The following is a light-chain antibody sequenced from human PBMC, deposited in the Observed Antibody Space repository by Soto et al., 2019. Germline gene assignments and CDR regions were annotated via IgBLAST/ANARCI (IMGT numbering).Light chain of an antibody. J-gene: IGKJ1*01. Sequence: EIVMTQSPATLSVSPGERATFSCRASQSVSSNLAWYQQKPGQAPRLLIYGASTRATGIPARFSGSGSGTEFTLTITSLQSEDFAVYYCQQYNYWPTFGQGTKVDIK. CDR3: QQYNYWPT. V-gene: IGKV3-15*01. CDR2: GAS. CDR1: QSVSSN.